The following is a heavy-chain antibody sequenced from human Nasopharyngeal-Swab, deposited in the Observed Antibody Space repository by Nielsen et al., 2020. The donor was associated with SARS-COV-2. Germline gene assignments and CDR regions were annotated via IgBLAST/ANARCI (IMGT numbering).Heavy chain of an antibody. CDR3: AKAQGATHYYYYYGMDV. D-gene: IGHD1-26*01. J-gene: IGHJ6*02. CDR2: IKSKTDGGTT. Sequence: GESLKISCAASGFTFSNAWMSWVRQAPGKGLEWVGRIKSKTDGGTTDYAAPVKGRFTISRDDSKNTLYLQMNSLRAEDTALYYCAKAQGATHYYYYYGMDVWGQGTTVTVSS. CDR1: GFTFSNAW. V-gene: IGHV3-15*05.